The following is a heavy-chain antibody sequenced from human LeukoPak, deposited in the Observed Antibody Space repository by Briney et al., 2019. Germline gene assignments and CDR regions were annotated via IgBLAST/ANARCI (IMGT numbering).Heavy chain of an antibody. J-gene: IGHJ3*02. V-gene: IGHV4-59*01. CDR3: ARENTMVRGAFDAFDI. CDR2: IYYSGST. CDR1: GGSISSYY. D-gene: IGHD3-10*01. Sequence: SETLSLACTVSGGSISSYYWSWIRQPPGKGLEWIGYIYYSGSTNYNPSLKSRVTVSVDTSNNQFSLKLSSVTAANTAVYYCARENTMVRGAFDAFDIWGQGTMVTVSS.